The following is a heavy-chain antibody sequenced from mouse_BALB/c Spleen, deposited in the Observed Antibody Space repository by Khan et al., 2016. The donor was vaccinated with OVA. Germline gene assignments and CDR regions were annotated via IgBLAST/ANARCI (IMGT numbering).Heavy chain of an antibody. V-gene: IGHV1-81*01. D-gene: IGHD2-3*01. J-gene: IGHJ2*01. CDR3: ARGDGYYVYFDY. CDR1: GYTFTYYV. CDR2: IYPGSDTA. Sequence: QVQLQQPGPELVKPGASVKMSCKASGYTFTYYVITWVKQRTGQGLEWIGEIYPGSDTAYYNERFKGKATLTADKSSNTTHMQLSSLTSEDSAVYFCARGDGYYVYFDYWGQGTTLTVSS.